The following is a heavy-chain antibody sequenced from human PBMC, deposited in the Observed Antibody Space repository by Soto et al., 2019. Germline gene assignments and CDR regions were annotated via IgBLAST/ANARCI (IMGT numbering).Heavy chain of an antibody. CDR1: GFTFSSYA. J-gene: IGHJ4*02. D-gene: IGHD3-22*01. V-gene: IGHV3-30*03. Sequence: QVQLVESGGGVVQPGKSLRLSCAASGFTFSSYAMHWARQAPGKGLEWVTDISIRGGDEYYAESVRGRFTISRDDSKNTLYLQMDSLRVEDTAVYYCERGIIVARKHLDYWGQGTLVPVSP. CDR3: ERGIIVARKHLDY. CDR2: ISIRGGDE.